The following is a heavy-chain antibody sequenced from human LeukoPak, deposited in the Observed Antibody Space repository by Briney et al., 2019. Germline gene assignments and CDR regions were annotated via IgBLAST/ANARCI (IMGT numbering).Heavy chain of an antibody. V-gene: IGHV3-30-3*01. CDR1: GFTFSSYA. Sequence: GGSLRLSCAASGFTFSSYAMHWVRQAPGKGLEGVAVISYDGSNKYYADSVKGRFTISRDNSKNTLYLQMNSLRAEDTAVYYCARDAVPHLYYYYYGMDVWGQGTTVTVSS. J-gene: IGHJ6*02. CDR2: ISYDGSNK. CDR3: ARDAVPHLYYYYYGMDV.